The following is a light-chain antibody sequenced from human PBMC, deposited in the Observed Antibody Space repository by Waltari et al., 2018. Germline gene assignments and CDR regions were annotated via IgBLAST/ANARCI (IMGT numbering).Light chain of an antibody. CDR3: QQYNNWPLA. V-gene: IGKV3-15*01. Sequence: ERVMTQSPATLSVSPGERVTHSCRASQSVVINLAWYQQKPGQAPRLLIYDTSTRATGIPASFSGSGSGTEFTLTISSLQSEDFAVYYCQQYNNWPLAFGQGTRLEIK. CDR1: QSVVIN. J-gene: IGKJ5*01. CDR2: DTS.